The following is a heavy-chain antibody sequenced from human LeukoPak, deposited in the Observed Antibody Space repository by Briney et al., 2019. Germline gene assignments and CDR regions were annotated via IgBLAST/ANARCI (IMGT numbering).Heavy chain of an antibody. CDR3: ARLSQRWLQLGYFDY. D-gene: IGHD5-24*01. Sequence: SETLSLTCTVSGGSISSYYWSWIRQPPGKGLEWIGYIYYSGSTNYNPSLKSRVTISVDTSKNQFSLKLSSVTAADTAVYYCARLSQRWLQLGYFDYWGQGTLVTVSS. CDR1: GGSISSYY. V-gene: IGHV4-59*08. J-gene: IGHJ4*02. CDR2: IYYSGST.